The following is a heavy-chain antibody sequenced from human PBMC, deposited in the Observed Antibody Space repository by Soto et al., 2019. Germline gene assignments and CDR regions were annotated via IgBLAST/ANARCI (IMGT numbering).Heavy chain of an antibody. Sequence: GGSLRLSCAVFGFTFSNYKMNWVRQAPGKGLEWVSSISSDSTYTHYADSVKGRFTISRDNAKNSLYLQMSSLRVEDTAIYYCASQELEPPPYFFESWGQGTLVTVSS. V-gene: IGHV3-21*01. CDR3: ASQELEPPPYFFES. CDR1: GFTFSNYK. D-gene: IGHD1-1*01. J-gene: IGHJ4*02. CDR2: ISSDSTYT.